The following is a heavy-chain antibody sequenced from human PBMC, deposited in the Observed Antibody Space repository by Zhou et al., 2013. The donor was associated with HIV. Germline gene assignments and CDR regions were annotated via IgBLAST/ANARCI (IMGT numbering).Heavy chain of an antibody. J-gene: IGHJ6*02. D-gene: IGHD3-10*01. V-gene: IGHV1-8*02. CDR1: GGIVISIA. Sequence: QVQLLQSGTEVKKPGSSVTVSCKASGGIVISIAISWVRQAPGQGLEWMGWLNPDTGKSVYAQRFQDRVSMTRNISIDTAYMELSSLRSEDTAVYYCARRGSWGDRNNMIRGGLDVWGQGTMVTVSS. CDR2: LNPDTGKS. CDR3: ARRGSWGDRNNMIRGGLDV.